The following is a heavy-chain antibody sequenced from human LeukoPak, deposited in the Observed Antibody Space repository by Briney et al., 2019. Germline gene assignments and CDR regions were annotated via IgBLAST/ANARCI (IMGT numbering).Heavy chain of an antibody. CDR3: ATYDFWSGYLGTMDV. CDR1: GYIFTGYY. D-gene: IGHD3-3*01. Sequence: ASVKVSCKASGYIFTGYYIHWVRQAPGQGLEWMGWINPNSGETNYTQKFQGRVTVTRDTSVSTAYMELRRLRSDDTAVYYCATYDFWSGYLGTMDVWGQGTTVIVSS. J-gene: IGHJ6*02. V-gene: IGHV1-2*02. CDR2: INPNSGET.